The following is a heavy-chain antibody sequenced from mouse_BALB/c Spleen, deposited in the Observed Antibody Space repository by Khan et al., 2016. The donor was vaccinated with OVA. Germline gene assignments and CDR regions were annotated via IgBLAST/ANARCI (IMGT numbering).Heavy chain of an antibody. CDR3: SRDGYYYFDY. CDR2: INSGSTTI. V-gene: IGHV5-17*02. Sequence: EVKLVDSGGGLVQPGGSRKLSCAASGFTFSGFGMHWVRQAPEKGLEWVAYINSGSTTIYYADTVKGRFTISRDNPKNTLFLQMTSLRSEDTAMYYCSRDGYYYFDYWGQGTTLTVSS. CDR1: GFTFSGFG. J-gene: IGHJ2*01. D-gene: IGHD2-3*01.